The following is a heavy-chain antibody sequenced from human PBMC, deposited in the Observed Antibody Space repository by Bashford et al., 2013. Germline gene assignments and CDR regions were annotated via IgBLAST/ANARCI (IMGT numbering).Heavy chain of an antibody. V-gene: IGHV4-30-4*02. CDR3: ARSPTRVYYFDY. Sequence: SETLSLTCTVLVAPSTVVITFGVGSASPQGRAWSTLGTSITVGTPTTPRPSRVEFTISIDTSKNQFSLKLNSVTAADTAVYYCARSPTRVYYFDYWGQGTLVTVSS. CDR1: VAPSTVVIT. D-gene: IGHD3-10*01. J-gene: IGHJ4*02. CDR2: SITVGTP.